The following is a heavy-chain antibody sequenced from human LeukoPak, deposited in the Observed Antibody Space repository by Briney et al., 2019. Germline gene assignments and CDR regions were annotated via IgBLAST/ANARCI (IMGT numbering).Heavy chain of an antibody. J-gene: IGHJ2*01. V-gene: IGHV4-59*11. CDR3: ARVRSSSSLSPWYFDL. Sequence: SETLSLTCAVYGASLNGHYWSWIRQPPGKALEWIGFIYYSGSTNYNPSLTSRVTISVDTSKNQFSLKLSSVTAADTAVYYCARVRSSSSLSPWYFDLWGRGTLVTVSS. D-gene: IGHD6-13*01. CDR2: IYYSGST. CDR1: GASLNGHY.